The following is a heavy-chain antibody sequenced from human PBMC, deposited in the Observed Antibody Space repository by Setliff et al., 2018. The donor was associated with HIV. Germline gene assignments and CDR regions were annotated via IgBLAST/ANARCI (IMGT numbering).Heavy chain of an antibody. J-gene: IGHJ4*02. CDR2: IRYDGTYK. Sequence: GGSLRLSCAASGFTFDDYAMHWARQAPGKGLEWVAFIRYDGTYKYYADSLKGRFTISRDNSKNTLFLQMNSLRTEDTAVYYCAKNFYSSPWSPLDYWGQGTLVTVSS. CDR3: AKNFYSSPWSPLDY. CDR1: GFTFDDYA. V-gene: IGHV3-30*02. D-gene: IGHD6-19*01.